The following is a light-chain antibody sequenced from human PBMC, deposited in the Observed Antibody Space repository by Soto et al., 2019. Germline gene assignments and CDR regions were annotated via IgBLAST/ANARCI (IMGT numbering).Light chain of an antibody. CDR3: QQYNNWRS. Sequence: EIVMTQSPATLSVSPGERATLSCRASQSVSSNLAWYQQKPGKAPRLLIYGASTRATGIPARFSGRGSGTKFTLTFSSLQSEDFAVYYCQQYNNWRSFGQGTRLEIK. V-gene: IGKV3-15*01. J-gene: IGKJ5*01. CDR2: GAS. CDR1: QSVSSN.